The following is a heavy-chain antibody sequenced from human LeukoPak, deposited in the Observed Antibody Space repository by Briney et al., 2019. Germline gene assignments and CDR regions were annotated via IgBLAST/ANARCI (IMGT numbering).Heavy chain of an antibody. CDR1: GGSISSSSYY. V-gene: IGHV4-39*07. CDR2: IYYSGST. CDR3: ARGMSIAAAGKYWYFDL. Sequence: SETLSLTCTVSGGSISSSSYYWGWIRQPPGKGLEWIGSIYYSGSTYYNPSLKSRVTISVDTSKNQFSLKLSSVTAADTAVYYCARGMSIAAAGKYWYFDLWGRGTLVTVSS. J-gene: IGHJ2*01. D-gene: IGHD6-13*01.